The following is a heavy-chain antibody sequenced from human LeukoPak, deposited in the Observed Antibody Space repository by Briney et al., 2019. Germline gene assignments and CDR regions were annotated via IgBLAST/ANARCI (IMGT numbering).Heavy chain of an antibody. Sequence: GGSLRLSCAASGFTVSSNYMSWVRQAPGKGLEWVSVIYSGGSTYYADSVKGRFTFSRDNSKNTLYLQMNSLRAEDTAVYYCARDLGATEGYFDYWGQGTLVTVSS. CDR1: GFTVSSNY. J-gene: IGHJ4*02. V-gene: IGHV3-66*01. CDR2: IYSGGST. CDR3: ARDLGATEGYFDY. D-gene: IGHD1-26*01.